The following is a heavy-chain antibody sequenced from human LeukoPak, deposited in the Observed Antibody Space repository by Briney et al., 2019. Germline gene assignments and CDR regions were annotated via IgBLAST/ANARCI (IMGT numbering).Heavy chain of an antibody. CDR2: INHSGST. V-gene: IGHV4-34*01. J-gene: IGHJ4*02. Sequence: SETLSLTCAVYGGSFSGYYWSWIRQPPGKGLEWIGEINHSGSTNYNPSLKSRVTISVDTSKNQFSLKLSSVTAADTAVYYCARGYYDFWSGAHNHFDYWGQGTLVTVSS. D-gene: IGHD3-3*01. CDR1: GGSFSGYY. CDR3: ARGYYDFWSGAHNHFDY.